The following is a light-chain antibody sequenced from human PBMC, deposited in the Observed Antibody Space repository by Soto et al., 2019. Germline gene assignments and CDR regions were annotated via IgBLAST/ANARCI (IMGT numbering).Light chain of an antibody. J-gene: IGLJ1*01. CDR1: SSDVGGYNY. Sequence: SLLTQPSSGSGSPGQSITISSTGTSSDVGGYNYVSWYQQHPGKAPKLMIYDVSNRPSGVSNRFSGSKSGNTASLTISGLQAEDEADYYCSSYTSSSTLFGTGTKVTVL. V-gene: IGLV2-14*01. CDR2: DVS. CDR3: SSYTSSSTL.